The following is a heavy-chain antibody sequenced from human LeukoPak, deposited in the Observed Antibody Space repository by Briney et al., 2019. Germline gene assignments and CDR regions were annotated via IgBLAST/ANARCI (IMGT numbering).Heavy chain of an antibody. CDR2: IIPIFGTA. CDR3: ARDRDYGDCDSQFDY. J-gene: IGHJ4*02. V-gene: IGHV1-69*05. CDR1: GGTFSSYA. Sequence: SVKVSCKASGGTFSSYAISWVRQAPGQGLEWMGRIIPIFGTANYAQKFQGRVTITTDESTSTAYMELSSLRSEDTAVYYCARDRDYGDCDSQFDYWGQGTLVTVSS. D-gene: IGHD4-17*01.